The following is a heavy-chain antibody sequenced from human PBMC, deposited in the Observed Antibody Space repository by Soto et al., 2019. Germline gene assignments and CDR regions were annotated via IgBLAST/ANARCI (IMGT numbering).Heavy chain of an antibody. CDR3: ARVVVPAAIYLDY. CDR2: IYHSGST. V-gene: IGHV4-30-2*01. J-gene: IGHJ4*02. CDR1: GGSISSGGYS. Sequence: SETLSLTCAVSGGSISSGGYSWSWIRQPPGKGLEWIGYIYHSGSTYYNPSLKSRVTISVDRSENQFSLKLSSVTAADTAVYYCARVVVPAAIYLDYWGQGTLVTVSS. D-gene: IGHD2-2*02.